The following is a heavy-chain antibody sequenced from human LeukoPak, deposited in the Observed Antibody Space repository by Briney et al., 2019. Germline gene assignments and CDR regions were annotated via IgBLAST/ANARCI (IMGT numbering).Heavy chain of an antibody. CDR3: ARSPDGYNYGD. CDR1: GGSISSSSYY. D-gene: IGHD5-24*01. Sequence: SETLSLTCTVSGGSISSSSYYWGWIRQPPGKGLEWIGSIYYSGSTYYNPSLKSRVTISVDTSKNQFSLKLSSVTAADTAVYYCARSPDGYNYGDWGQGTLVTVSS. V-gene: IGHV4-39*07. J-gene: IGHJ4*02. CDR2: IYYSGST.